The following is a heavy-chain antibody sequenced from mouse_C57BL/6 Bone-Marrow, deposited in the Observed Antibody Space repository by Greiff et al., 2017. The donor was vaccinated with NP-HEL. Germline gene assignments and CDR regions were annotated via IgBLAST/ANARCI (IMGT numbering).Heavy chain of an antibody. V-gene: IGHV1-64*01. CDR1: GYTFTSYW. CDR3: ARCGVLRYYYFDY. CDR2: IHPNSGST. Sequence: QVQLQQPGAELVKPGASVKLSCKASGYTFTSYWMHWVKQRPGQGLEWIGMIHPNSGSTNYNEKFKSKATLTVDKSSSTAYMQLSSLTSEDSAVYYCARCGVLRYYYFDYWGQGTTLTVSS. J-gene: IGHJ2*01. D-gene: IGHD1-1*01.